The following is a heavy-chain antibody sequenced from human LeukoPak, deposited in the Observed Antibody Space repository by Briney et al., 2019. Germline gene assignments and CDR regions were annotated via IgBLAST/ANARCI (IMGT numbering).Heavy chain of an antibody. CDR3: ARGPYSSSWYGY. CDR2: INPSGGST. V-gene: IGHV1-46*01. J-gene: IGHJ4*02. D-gene: IGHD6-13*01. CDR1: GYTFISYY. Sequence: ASVKVSCKASGYTFISYYLHWVRQAPGQGLEWMGVINPSGGSTRYAQKFQGRVTMTRDTSISTAYMELSRLRSDDTAVYYCARGPYSSSWYGYWGQGTLVTVSS.